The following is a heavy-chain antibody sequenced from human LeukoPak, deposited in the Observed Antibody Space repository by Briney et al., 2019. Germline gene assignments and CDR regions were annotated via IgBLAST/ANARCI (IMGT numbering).Heavy chain of an antibody. CDR3: ARVTGYRIEDYFDY. V-gene: IGHV4-59*01. Sequence: SETLSLTCAVYGESFSGYYWSWIRQPPGKGLEWIGYIYYSGSTNYNPSLKSRVTISVETSKNEFSLKLRSVTAADTAVYYCARVTGYRIEDYFDYWGQGTLVTVSS. CDR1: GESFSGYY. D-gene: IGHD6-13*01. J-gene: IGHJ4*02. CDR2: IYYSGST.